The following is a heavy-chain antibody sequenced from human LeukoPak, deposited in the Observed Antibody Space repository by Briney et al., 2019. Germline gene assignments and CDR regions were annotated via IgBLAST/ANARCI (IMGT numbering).Heavy chain of an antibody. J-gene: IGHJ4*02. Sequence: GGTLRLSCAASGFTFSSSGMSWVRQAPGKGLEWVSGISGSGGSTYYADSVKGRFTISRDNSKNTLYLQMNSLRAEDTAVYYCAKYVEQPHYFDYWGQGTLNTVSS. CDR2: ISGSGGST. CDR1: GFTFSSSG. V-gene: IGHV3-23*01. D-gene: IGHD6-13*01. CDR3: AKYVEQPHYFDY.